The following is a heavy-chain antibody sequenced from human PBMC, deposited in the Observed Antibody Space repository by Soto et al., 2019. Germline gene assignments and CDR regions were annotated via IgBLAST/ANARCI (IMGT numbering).Heavy chain of an antibody. CDR1: GYILSDYG. D-gene: IGHD3-22*01. Sequence: GASVKVSCKASGYILSDYGLSWVRQAPGQGLEWMGWIRPYNGNTASTQKFQDRLIMTTDTSTNTAYMQLGSLTSDDTAVYYCAREIIPPRYYDSKGYYFDNWGQGTLVTVFS. J-gene: IGHJ4*02. CDR3: AREIIPPRYYDSKGYYFDN. CDR2: IRPYNGNT. V-gene: IGHV1-18*01.